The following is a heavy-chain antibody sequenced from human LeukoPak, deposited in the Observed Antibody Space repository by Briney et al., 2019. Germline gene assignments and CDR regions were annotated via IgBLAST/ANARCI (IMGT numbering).Heavy chain of an antibody. D-gene: IGHD4-17*01. CDR1: GFTFSSYG. CDR2: IWYDGSNK. CDR3: ARFGDDYGDYGFDY. Sequence: GGSLRLSCAASGFTFSSYGTHWVRQAPGKGLEWVAVIWYDGSNKYYADSVKGRFTISRDNSKNTLYLQMNSLRAEDTAVYYCARFGDDYGDYGFDYWGQGTLVTVSS. V-gene: IGHV3-33*01. J-gene: IGHJ4*02.